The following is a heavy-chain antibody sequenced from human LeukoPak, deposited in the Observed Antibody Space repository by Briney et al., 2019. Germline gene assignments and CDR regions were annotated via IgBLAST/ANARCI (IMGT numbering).Heavy chain of an antibody. J-gene: IGHJ6*02. CDR1: GFTFSAYA. Sequence: PGGSLSLSCEASGFTFSAYAMTWVRQAPGQGLEWVSSIESDNKPHYSESVKGRFAISRDKSKSMLFLQLNSLRAEDTALYYCARDLHYYGAMDVWGQGTTVTVSS. CDR2: IESDNKP. CDR3: ARDLHYYGAMDV. D-gene: IGHD3-10*01. V-gene: IGHV3-23*05.